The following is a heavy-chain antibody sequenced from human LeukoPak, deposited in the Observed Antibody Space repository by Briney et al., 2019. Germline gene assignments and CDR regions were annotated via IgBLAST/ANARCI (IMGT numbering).Heavy chain of an antibody. Sequence: GGSLKLSCAASGFSFSSYAMSWVRQAPGKGLEWVSSSGSGDNTYYAESVKGRFTISRDNSKNTLFLQMNSLRAEDTAVFYCAKRSGYTTGWFFDFWGQGTLVTVSS. CDR3: AKRSGYTTGWFFDF. CDR2: SGSGDNT. J-gene: IGHJ4*02. V-gene: IGHV3-23*01. D-gene: IGHD6-19*01. CDR1: GFSFSSYA.